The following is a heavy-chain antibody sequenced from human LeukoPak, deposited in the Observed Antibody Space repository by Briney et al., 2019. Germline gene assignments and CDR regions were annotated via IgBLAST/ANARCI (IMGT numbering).Heavy chain of an antibody. CDR2: FDPEDGET. CDR1: GYTLTELS. V-gene: IGHV1-24*01. Sequence: ASVAVSCTVSGYTLTELSMHWVRQAPGKGLEWMGGFDPEDGETIYAQKFQGRVTMTEDTSTDTAYMELSSLRSEDTAVYYCATDRAGEGGNWFDPWGQGTLVTVSS. CDR3: ATDRAGEGGNWFDP. J-gene: IGHJ5*02. D-gene: IGHD7-27*01.